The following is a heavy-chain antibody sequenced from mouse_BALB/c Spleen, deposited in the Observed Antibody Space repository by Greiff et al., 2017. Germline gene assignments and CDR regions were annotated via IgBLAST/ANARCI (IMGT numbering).Heavy chain of an antibody. V-gene: IGHV1-67*01. CDR2: ISTYYGDA. CDR3: ARGDESGRAMDY. Sequence: QVQLQQSGAELVRPGVSLKISCTGSGFTFTDYAMHWVQQSHAKSLEWIGVISTYYGDANYNQKLKGQATMTVDNSTSTAYLELASLTSEDSAIYYCARGDESGRAMDYWGQGTSVTVSS. D-gene: IGHD2-13*01. CDR1: GFTFTDYA. J-gene: IGHJ4*01.